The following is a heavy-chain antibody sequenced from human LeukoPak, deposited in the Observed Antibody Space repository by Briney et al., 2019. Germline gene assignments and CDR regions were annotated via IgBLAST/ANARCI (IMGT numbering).Heavy chain of an antibody. J-gene: IGHJ5*02. D-gene: IGHD6-13*01. CDR3: ARVAGHGSSWSRPFDP. CDR2: IYPGDSDT. V-gene: IGHV5-51*01. CDR1: GYSFTTYW. Sequence: GESLKISCKASGYSFTTYWIGWVRQMPGKGLEWMGIIYPGDSDTRYSPSFQGQVTISADKSISTAYLQWSSLKASDTAMYYCARVAGHGSSWSRPFDPWGQGTLVTVSS.